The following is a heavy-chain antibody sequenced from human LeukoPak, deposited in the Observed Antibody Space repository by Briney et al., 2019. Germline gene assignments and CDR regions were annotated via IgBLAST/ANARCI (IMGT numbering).Heavy chain of an antibody. CDR1: GGSISSYY. D-gene: IGHD2-2*01. J-gene: IGHJ4*02. CDR2: IYYSGST. Sequence: PSETLSLTCTVSGGSISSYYWSWIRQPPGKGLEWIGYIYYSGSTNYNPSLKSRVTISVDTSKNQFSLKLSSVTAADRAVYYCARQYQLLSGYFDYWGQGTLVTVSS. CDR3: ARQYQLLSGYFDY. V-gene: IGHV4-59*08.